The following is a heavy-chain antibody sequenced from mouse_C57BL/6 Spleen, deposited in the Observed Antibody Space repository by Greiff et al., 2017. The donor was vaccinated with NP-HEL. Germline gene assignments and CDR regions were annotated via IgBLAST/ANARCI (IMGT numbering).Heavy chain of an antibody. Sequence: VKLVESGPGLVAPSQSLSITCTVSGFSLTSYAISWVRQPPGRGLEWLGVIWTGGGTHYNFTPKSRLSLCQYNSKSQVFLKMNSLQTDDTARYYCSRIYGSSTYFDYWGQGTTLTVSS. CDR3: SRIYGSSTYFDY. J-gene: IGHJ2*01. V-gene: IGHV2-9-1*01. CDR1: GFSLTSYA. D-gene: IGHD1-1*01. CDR2: IWTGGGT.